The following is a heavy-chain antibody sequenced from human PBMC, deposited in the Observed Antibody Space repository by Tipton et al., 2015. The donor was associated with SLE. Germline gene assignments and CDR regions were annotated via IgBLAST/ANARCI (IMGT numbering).Heavy chain of an antibody. CDR3: ARGSTGIVVVPAAHYYYYYMDV. V-gene: IGHV4-34*01. CDR1: GGSFSGYY. J-gene: IGHJ6*03. Sequence: TLSLTCAVYGGSFSGYYWSWIRQPPGKGLEWIGEINHSGSTNYNPSLKCRVTISVDTSKNQFSLKLSSVTAADTAVYYCARGSTGIVVVPAAHYYYYYMDVWGKGTTVTVSS. D-gene: IGHD2-2*01. CDR2: INHSGST.